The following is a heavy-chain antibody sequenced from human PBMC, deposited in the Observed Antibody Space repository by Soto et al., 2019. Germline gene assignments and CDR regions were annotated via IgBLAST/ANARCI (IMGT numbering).Heavy chain of an antibody. D-gene: IGHD5-18*01. CDR1: GYTFTGYY. Sequence: ASVKVSCKASGYTFTGYYMHWVRQAPGQGLEWMGWINPNSGGTNYAQKFQGWVTMTRDTSISTAYMELSRLRSDDTAVYYCARDRRGYSYGYHSSNYYGMDVWGQGTTVTVSS. J-gene: IGHJ6*02. CDR2: INPNSGGT. CDR3: ARDRRGYSYGYHSSNYYGMDV. V-gene: IGHV1-2*04.